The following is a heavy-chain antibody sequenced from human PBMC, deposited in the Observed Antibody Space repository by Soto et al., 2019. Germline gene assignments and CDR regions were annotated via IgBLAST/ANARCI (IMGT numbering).Heavy chain of an antibody. V-gene: IGHV3-30*04. D-gene: IGHD1-26*01. Sequence: QVQLVESGGGVVQPGRSLRLSCAASGFTFSSYAMHWVRQAPGKGLEWVAVISYDGSNKYYADSVKGRFTISRDNSKNTLYLQMNSLRAEDTAVYYCAREGSRFFDYWGQGTLVTVSS. J-gene: IGHJ4*02. CDR1: GFTFSSYA. CDR3: AREGSRFFDY. CDR2: ISYDGSNK.